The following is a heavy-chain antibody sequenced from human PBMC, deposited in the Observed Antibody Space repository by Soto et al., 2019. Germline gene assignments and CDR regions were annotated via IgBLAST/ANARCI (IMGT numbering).Heavy chain of an antibody. Sequence: ASVKVSCKASGYTFTGYYVHWVRQAPGQGLEWMGWINPNSGDTYLAQRFQGQVTISADKSISTAYLQWSSLKASDTAMYYCARGDFGVVMSRGMDVWGQGTTVTVSS. CDR2: INPNSGDT. V-gene: IGHV1-2*02. D-gene: IGHD3-3*01. CDR1: GYTFTGYY. J-gene: IGHJ6*02. CDR3: ARGDFGVVMSRGMDV.